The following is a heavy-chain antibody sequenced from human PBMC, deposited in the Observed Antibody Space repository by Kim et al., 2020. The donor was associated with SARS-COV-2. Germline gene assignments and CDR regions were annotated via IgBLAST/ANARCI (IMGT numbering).Heavy chain of an antibody. V-gene: IGHV1-58*02. J-gene: IGHJ5*02. CDR1: GFTFTSSA. CDR2: IVVGSGNT. CDR3: AADGAMVRGVITP. D-gene: IGHD3-10*01. Sequence: SVKVSCKASGFTFTSSAMQWVRQARGQRLEWIGWIVVGSGNTNYAQKFQERVTITRDMSTSTAYMELSSLRTEDTAVYYCAADGAMVRGVITPWGQGTLGTVSS.